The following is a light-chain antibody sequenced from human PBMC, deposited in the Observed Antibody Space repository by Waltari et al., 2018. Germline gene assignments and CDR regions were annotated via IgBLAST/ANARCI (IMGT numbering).Light chain of an antibody. CDR3: QQLNSYPRT. CDR1: QGITTY. J-gene: IGKJ2*01. Sequence: DIQLTQSPSFLSASVGDRVTITCRASQGITTYLARYQQKPGKAPKILIYGASTLQSGVPSRFSGSGSGTEFTLTISSLQPEDFATYYCQQLNSYPRTFGQGTKLEIK. CDR2: GAS. V-gene: IGKV1-9*01.